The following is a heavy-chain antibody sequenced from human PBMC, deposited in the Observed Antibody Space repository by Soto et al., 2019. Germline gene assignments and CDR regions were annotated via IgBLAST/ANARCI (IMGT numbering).Heavy chain of an antibody. V-gene: IGHV3-30-3*01. CDR3: ARDEYCSGGSCYSFFLGYGMDV. J-gene: IGHJ6*02. CDR2: ISYDGSNK. Sequence: PGGSLRLSCAASGFTFSSYAMHWVRQAPGKGLEWVAVISYDGSNKYYADSVKGRFTISRDNSKNTLYLQMNSLRAEDTAVYYCARDEYCSGGSCYSFFLGYGMDVWGQGTTVTVSS. D-gene: IGHD2-15*01. CDR1: GFTFSSYA.